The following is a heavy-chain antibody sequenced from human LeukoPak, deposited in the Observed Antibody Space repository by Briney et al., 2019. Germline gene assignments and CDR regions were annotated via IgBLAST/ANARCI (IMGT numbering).Heavy chain of an antibody. D-gene: IGHD5-18*01. V-gene: IGHV3-74*01. CDR1: GFSFSVYW. J-gene: IGHJ4*02. CDR2: IKTDGSIT. Sequence: PGGSLRLSCAASGFSFSVYWMHWVRQAPGKGPVWVSRIKTDGSITDYADSVKGRFTISRDNAKNSLYLQMNNLRAEDTAVYYCARGQSGYSYGSIDYWGQGTLVTVSS. CDR3: ARGQSGYSYGSIDY.